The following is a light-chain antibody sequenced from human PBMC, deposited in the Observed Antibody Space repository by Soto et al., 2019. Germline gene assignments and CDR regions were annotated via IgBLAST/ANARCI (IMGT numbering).Light chain of an antibody. CDR1: SSDVGGYNY. V-gene: IGLV2-14*01. J-gene: IGLJ1*01. CDR2: DVS. CDR3: GSYTSSSTLV. Sequence: QSALTQPASVSGSPGQSITISCTGTSSDVGGYNYDSWYQQHPGTAPKLMIYDVSHRPSGVSNRFSGSKSGNTASLTIAGLQAEDEADYYCGSYTSSSTLVFGTGTKLTVL.